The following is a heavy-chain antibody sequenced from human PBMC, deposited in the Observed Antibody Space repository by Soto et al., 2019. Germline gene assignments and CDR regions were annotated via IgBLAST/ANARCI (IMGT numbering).Heavy chain of an antibody. CDR3: ASQRGYSYGYVLDYYYYGMDV. Sequence: GSVKGYCKASGYTLTSYYMHLVRLAPGQGLEWMGIINPSGGSTSYAQKFQGRVTMTRDTSTSTVYMELSSLRSEDTAVYYCASQRGYSYGYVLDYYYYGMDVWGQGTTVTVSS. CDR1: GYTLTSYY. V-gene: IGHV1-46*01. CDR2: INPSGGST. J-gene: IGHJ6*02. D-gene: IGHD5-18*01.